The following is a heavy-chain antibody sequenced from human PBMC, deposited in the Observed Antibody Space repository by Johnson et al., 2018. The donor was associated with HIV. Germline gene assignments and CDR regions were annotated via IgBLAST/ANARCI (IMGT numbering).Heavy chain of an antibody. V-gene: IGHV3-20*04. CDR3: ARARGQLARGDDAFDI. Sequence: VQLVESGGGVVQPGRFLRLSCAASGFIFDDHGMTWVRQAPGKGLEWVSGINWNGGSIGYADSVKGRFTISRDNAKNSLYLQMNSLRGEDTALYYCARARGQLARGDDAFDIWGQGTMVTVSS. CDR2: INWNGGSI. J-gene: IGHJ3*02. CDR1: GFIFDDHG. D-gene: IGHD6-13*01.